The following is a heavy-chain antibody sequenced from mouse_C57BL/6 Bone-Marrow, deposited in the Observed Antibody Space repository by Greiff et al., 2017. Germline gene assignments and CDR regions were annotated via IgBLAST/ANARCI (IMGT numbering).Heavy chain of an antibody. CDR1: GYTFTSYW. CDR2: IHPNSGST. Sequence: VQLQQPGAELVKPGASVKLSCTASGYTFTSYWMHWVKQRPEQGLEWIGMIHPNSGSTNYNEKFKSKSTLTVDKSSSTAYMQLSRLTSEDTAVYYCARVPSYGSGGYWGQGTTLTVSS. V-gene: IGHV1-64*01. CDR3: ARVPSYGSGGY. D-gene: IGHD1-1*01. J-gene: IGHJ2*01.